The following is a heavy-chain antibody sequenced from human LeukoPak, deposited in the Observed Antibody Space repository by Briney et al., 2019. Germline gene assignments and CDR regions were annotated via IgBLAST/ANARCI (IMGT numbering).Heavy chain of an antibody. CDR3: ARGNYYDSSGYFYGPDY. D-gene: IGHD3-22*01. Sequence: GESLKISCKASGYNFINYWIGWVRQMPGKGLEWMGIIYPGDSDTRYSPSFQGLVTISADKSISTAYLQWSSLKASDTAMYYCARGNYYDSSGYFYGPDYWGQGTLVTVSS. J-gene: IGHJ4*02. CDR2: IYPGDSDT. CDR1: GYNFINYW. V-gene: IGHV5-51*01.